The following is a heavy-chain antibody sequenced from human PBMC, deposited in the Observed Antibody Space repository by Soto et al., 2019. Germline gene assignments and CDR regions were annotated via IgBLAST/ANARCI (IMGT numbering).Heavy chain of an antibody. J-gene: IGHJ6*02. V-gene: IGHV3-21*01. Sequence: GGSLRLSCAASAFTFSSYSMNWVRQAPGKGLEWVSSISPTSTYIYYADSMKGRFTISRDNAKNSLYLQMNSLRAEDTAVYYCARSTMGTDGYNYGYVYYYGMDVWGQGTTVTVSS. CDR3: ARSTMGTDGYNYGYVYYYGMDV. D-gene: IGHD5-18*01. CDR2: ISPTSTYI. CDR1: AFTFSSYS.